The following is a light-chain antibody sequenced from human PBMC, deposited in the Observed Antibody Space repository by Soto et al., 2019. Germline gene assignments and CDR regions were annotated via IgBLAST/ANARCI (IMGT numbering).Light chain of an antibody. V-gene: IGKV1-5*03. CDR3: QQYQTYSQ. J-gene: IGKJ1*01. CDR1: QSINTW. Sequence: DIQMTQSPSTLSASVGDRVTITCRASQSINTWLAWYQLKPGRAPKLLIYKASTLESGVSSRFSGSASGPEFTLTISSLQPDDFPTYYCQQYQTYSQFGHGTKVEIK. CDR2: KAS.